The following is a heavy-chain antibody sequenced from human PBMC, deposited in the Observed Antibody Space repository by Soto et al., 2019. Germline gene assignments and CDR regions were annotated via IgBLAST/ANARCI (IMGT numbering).Heavy chain of an antibody. D-gene: IGHD2-2*02. CDR3: ARIRGYCDSTSCHMNYYGMDV. V-gene: IGHV2-70*01. CDR1: EFSLSTRGMC. J-gene: IGHJ6*02. CDR2: IDWDDDK. Sequence: SGPTLVNPTQTLTLTCTFSEFSLSTRGMCVSWIRQPPGKALEWLALIDWDDDKYYSASLKTRLTISADTSKNQVVLTMTNVDPVDTATYYCARIRGYCDSTSCHMNYYGMDVWGQGTTVTAP.